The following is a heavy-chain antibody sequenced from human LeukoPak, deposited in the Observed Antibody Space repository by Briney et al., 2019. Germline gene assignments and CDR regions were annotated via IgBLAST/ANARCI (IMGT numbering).Heavy chain of an antibody. CDR2: IIPIFGTA. V-gene: IGHV1-69*13. J-gene: IGHJ4*02. Sequence: LVKVSCKASGGAFSSYAISWVRQAPGQGLEWMGGIIPIFGTANYAQKFQGRVTITADESTSTAYMELSSLRSEDTAVYYCARARNTGIVGATNDYWGQGTLVTVSS. D-gene: IGHD1-26*01. CDR3: ARARNTGIVGATNDY. CDR1: GGAFSSYA.